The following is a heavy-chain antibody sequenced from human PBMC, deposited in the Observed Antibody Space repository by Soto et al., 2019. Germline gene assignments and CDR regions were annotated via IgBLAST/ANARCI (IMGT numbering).Heavy chain of an antibody. Sequence: QVQLVQSGAEVKKPGSSVKVSCKASGGTFSSYAISWVRQAPGQGLEWMGGIIPILGTANYAQKFQGRVTITADESTSTAYMELSSLRSEDTAVYYCARMGTIFGVVIGDGMDVWGQGTTVTVSS. CDR1: GGTFSSYA. CDR2: IIPILGTA. CDR3: ARMGTIFGVVIGDGMDV. J-gene: IGHJ6*02. V-gene: IGHV1-69*12. D-gene: IGHD3-3*01.